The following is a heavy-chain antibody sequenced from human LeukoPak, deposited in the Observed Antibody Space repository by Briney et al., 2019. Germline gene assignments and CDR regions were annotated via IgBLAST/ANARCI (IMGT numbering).Heavy chain of an antibody. V-gene: IGHV3-23*01. J-gene: IGHJ4*02. CDR1: GFNFRSYA. Sequence: GGSLRLSCAASGFNFRSYAMSWVRQAPGKGLEWVSTVTGGAVATYYADSVRGRHTISRDNSKNTLYLQMNSLRAEDTAVYYCARDSLLKGYNSGWATNSFDFWGQGTLVTVSS. CDR2: VTGGAVAT. CDR3: ARDSLLKGYNSGWATNSFDF. D-gene: IGHD6-19*01.